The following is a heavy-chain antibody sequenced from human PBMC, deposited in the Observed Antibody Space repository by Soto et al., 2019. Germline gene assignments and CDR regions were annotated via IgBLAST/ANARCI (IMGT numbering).Heavy chain of an antibody. CDR1: GGSISSYY. V-gene: IGHV4-59*01. D-gene: IGHD2-15*01. Sequence: PSETLSLTCTVSGGSISSYYWSWIRQPPGKGLEWIGYIYYSGSTNYNPSLKSRVTISVDTSKNQFSLKLSSVTAADTAVYYCARLRGYCSGGSCRTGDQKYYYYYYGMDVWGQGTTVTVSS. CDR3: ARLRGYCSGGSCRTGDQKYYYYYYGMDV. CDR2: IYYSGST. J-gene: IGHJ6*02.